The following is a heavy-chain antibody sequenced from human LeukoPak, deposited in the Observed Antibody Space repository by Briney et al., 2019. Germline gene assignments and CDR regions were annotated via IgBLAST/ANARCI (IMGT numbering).Heavy chain of an antibody. J-gene: IGHJ4*02. CDR2: ISYDGSNK. CDR3: AEARDY. CDR1: GFTFSSYA. V-gene: IGHV3-30-3*02. Sequence: PGRSLRLSCAASGFTFSSYAMHWVRQAPGKGLEWVAVISYDGSNKYYADSVKGRFTISRDNSKNTLYLQMNSLRAEDTAVYYWAEARDYLGQGTLVTVSS.